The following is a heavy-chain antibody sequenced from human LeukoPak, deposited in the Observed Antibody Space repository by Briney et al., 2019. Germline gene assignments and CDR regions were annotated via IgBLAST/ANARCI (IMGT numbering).Heavy chain of an antibody. D-gene: IGHD1-26*01. CDR3: ARDVGVDY. J-gene: IGHJ4*02. Sequence: RGSLRLSCAASGFTFSRYWMSWVRQAPGKGLEWVANIIQDGSEKYYVDSVKGRFTISRDNAKNSLYLQMNSLRAEDTAVYYCARDVGVDYWGQGTLVTVSS. CDR2: IIQDGSEK. CDR1: GFTFSRYW. V-gene: IGHV3-7*01.